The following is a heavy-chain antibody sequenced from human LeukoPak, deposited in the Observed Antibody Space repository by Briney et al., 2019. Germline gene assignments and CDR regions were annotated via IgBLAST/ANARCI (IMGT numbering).Heavy chain of an antibody. CDR3: ARPQHGDLYAFDI. CDR2: VNGDGRTT. D-gene: IGHD4-17*01. V-gene: IGHV3-74*01. Sequence: GGSLRLSCAASGFTFTIFWMHWVRRAPGKGLVWVSRVNGDGRTTTYADFVKGRFTISRDNAKNTLYLQMNSLRAEDTAVYYCARPQHGDLYAFDIWGQGTMVTVSS. CDR1: GFTFTIFW. J-gene: IGHJ3*02.